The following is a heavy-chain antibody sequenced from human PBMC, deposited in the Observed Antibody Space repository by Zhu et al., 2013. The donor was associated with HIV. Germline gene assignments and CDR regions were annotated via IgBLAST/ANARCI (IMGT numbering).Heavy chain of an antibody. CDR3: ARGAGSCTSLSCPHYLNYYGMEV. CDR1: GYTFSGYG. D-gene: IGHD2-8*01. V-gene: IGHV1-18*01. Sequence: QVQLVQSGAEVKKPGASVKVSCKASGYTFSGYGINWVRQAPGQGLEWMGWISAHNGNTNYAQKVQGRVTMTRDTSTSTAYMELRSLRSDDTAVYFCARGAGSCTSLSCPHYLNYYGMEVWGQGTTVTVSS. J-gene: IGHJ6*02. CDR2: ISAHNGNT.